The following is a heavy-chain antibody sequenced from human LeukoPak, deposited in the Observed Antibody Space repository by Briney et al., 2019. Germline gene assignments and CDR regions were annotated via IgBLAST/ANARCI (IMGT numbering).Heavy chain of an antibody. D-gene: IGHD3-3*01. Sequence: KPSETLSLTCTVSGGSISSYYWSWIRQPPGKGLEWIGDIYYSGSTNYNPSLKSRVTISVDTSKNQFSLKLSSVTAADTAVYYCARGGYDFRGYYFDYWGQGTLVTVSS. CDR1: GGSISSYY. CDR3: ARGGYDFRGYYFDY. CDR2: IYYSGST. J-gene: IGHJ4*02. V-gene: IGHV4-59*01.